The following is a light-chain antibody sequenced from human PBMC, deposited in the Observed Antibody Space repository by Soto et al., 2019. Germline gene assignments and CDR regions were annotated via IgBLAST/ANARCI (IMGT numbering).Light chain of an antibody. CDR3: QQRFNWWT. J-gene: IGKJ1*01. CDR2: DAS. V-gene: IGKV3-11*01. Sequence: EIVLTQSPASLSLSPGEKATLSCRASQSVGRDLAWYQQKPGQAPRLLIYDASNRATGNPARFSGSGSGTDFTLTISSLEPEDFAFYYCQQRFNWWTFGQGTKVDIK. CDR1: QSVGRD.